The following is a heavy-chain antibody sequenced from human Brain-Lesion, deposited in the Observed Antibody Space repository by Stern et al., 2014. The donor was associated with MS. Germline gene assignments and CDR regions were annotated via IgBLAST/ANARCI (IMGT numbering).Heavy chain of an antibody. Sequence: QVQLQQSGPGLVKPSQTLSLSCTVSGGSISSGGYYWSWIRQPAGKGLEWIGRIFNSGSTSYTPSLKSRVPISIDTSKNQFSLRLTSMTAADTAVYYCARGRVVPGFQYYATDVWGQGTTVIVSS. CDR2: IFNSGST. D-gene: IGHD2-2*01. J-gene: IGHJ6*02. CDR1: GGSISSGGYY. V-gene: IGHV4-61*02. CDR3: ARGRVVPGFQYYATDV.